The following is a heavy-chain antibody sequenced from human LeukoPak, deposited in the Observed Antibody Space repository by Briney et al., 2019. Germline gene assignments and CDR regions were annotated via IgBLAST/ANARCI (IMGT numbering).Heavy chain of an antibody. CDR1: GFTFSSYD. J-gene: IGHJ4*02. CDR2: ISYDGSNK. CDR3: AKVYVKAMVRVVSDY. V-gene: IGHV3-30-3*01. Sequence: GGSLRLSCAASGFTFSSYDMHWVRQAPGKGLEWVAVISYDGSNKYYADCVKGRFTIYRDNSKNTLYLQMDSLRAEDTAVYCCAKVYVKAMVRVVSDYWGQGTLVTVSS. D-gene: IGHD3-10*01.